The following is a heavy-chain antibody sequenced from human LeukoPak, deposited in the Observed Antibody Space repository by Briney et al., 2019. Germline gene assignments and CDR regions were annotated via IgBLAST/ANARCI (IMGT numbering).Heavy chain of an antibody. Sequence: GGSLRLSCAASGFTFGLYAMNWVRQAPGKGLEWVANIKQDGSEKYYVDSVKGRFTISRDNAKNSLYLQMNSLRAEDTAVYYCARSVTPYYYYYMDVWGKGTTVTVSS. CDR3: ARSVTPYYYYYMDV. CDR1: GFTFGLYA. V-gene: IGHV3-7*01. J-gene: IGHJ6*03. D-gene: IGHD4-23*01. CDR2: IKQDGSEK.